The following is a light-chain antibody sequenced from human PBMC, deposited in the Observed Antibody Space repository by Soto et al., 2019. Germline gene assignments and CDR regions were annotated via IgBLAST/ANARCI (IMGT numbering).Light chain of an antibody. J-gene: IGLJ2*01. CDR2: HVT. V-gene: IGLV2-14*01. CDR3: SSYTSSSTLL. CDR1: SSDVGGYNF. Sequence: QSVLTQPASVSGSPGQSITISCTGTSSDVGGYNFVSWYQQHPGKAPKLMIYHVTNRPSGVSNRFSGSKSGNTASLTISGLQAEDEADYYCSSYTSSSTLLFGGGTKVTVL.